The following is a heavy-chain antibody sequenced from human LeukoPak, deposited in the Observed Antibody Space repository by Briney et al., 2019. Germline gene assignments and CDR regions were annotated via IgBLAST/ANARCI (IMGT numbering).Heavy chain of an antibody. CDR3: ARDYYDSSGEFDY. CDR2: IIPILGIA. V-gene: IGHV1-69*04. Sequence: SVKVSCKASGGTFSSYTISWVRQAPGQGLEWMGRIIPILGIANYAQKFQGRVTITADKSTSTAYMELSSLRSEDTAVYYCARDYYDSSGEFDYWGQGTLVTVSS. J-gene: IGHJ4*02. CDR1: GGTFSSYT. D-gene: IGHD3-22*01.